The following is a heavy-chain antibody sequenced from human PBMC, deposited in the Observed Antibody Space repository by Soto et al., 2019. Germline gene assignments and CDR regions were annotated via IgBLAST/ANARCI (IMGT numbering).Heavy chain of an antibody. CDR3: ACSGSYRGWFDP. D-gene: IGHD3-10*02. V-gene: IGHV4-59*01. J-gene: IGHJ5*02. CDR1: GGYISSYY. CDR2: IYYSGST. Sequence: PSEPLSHTCTVSGGYISSYYWGWIRQPSGKGLEWTGYIYYSGSTNYNPSLKSRVTISVDTSKNQFSLKLSSVTAADTAVYYCACSGSYRGWFDPWGQGTLFTVSS.